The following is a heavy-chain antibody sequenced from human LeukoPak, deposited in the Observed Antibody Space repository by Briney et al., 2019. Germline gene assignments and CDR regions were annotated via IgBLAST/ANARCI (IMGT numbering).Heavy chain of an antibody. CDR1: GFTFSTYA. J-gene: IGHJ3*02. CDR2: ISGSGGST. CDR3: AREVQDAFDI. V-gene: IGHV3-23*01. Sequence: GGSLRLSCAASGFTFSTYAMSWVRQAPGKGLEWVSTISGSGGSTYYADSVKGRFTISRDNSKNTLYLQMNSLRAEDTAVYYCAREVQDAFDIWGQGTMVIVSS.